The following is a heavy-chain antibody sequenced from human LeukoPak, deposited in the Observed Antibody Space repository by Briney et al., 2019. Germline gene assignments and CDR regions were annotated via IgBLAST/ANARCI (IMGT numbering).Heavy chain of an antibody. CDR1: GFTFSGYD. D-gene: IGHD4-17*01. CDR3: ARGYGHAFDL. V-gene: IGHV3-13*04. CDR2: IGIAGDT. J-gene: IGHJ3*01. Sequence: GGSLSLSCAASGFTFSGYDMHCVRHPTGKGVEWVSAIGIAGDTYYPGSWKVRFTMSRENAKNSLYLQMSSLRAGDTAVYYCARGYGHAFDLWGQGTMVTVSS.